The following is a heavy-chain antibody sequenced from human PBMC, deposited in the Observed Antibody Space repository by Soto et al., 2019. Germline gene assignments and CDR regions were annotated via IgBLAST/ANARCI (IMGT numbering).Heavy chain of an antibody. CDR2: ISYDGSNK. V-gene: IGHV3-30*18. CDR3: AKEGDSSGYYWFDY. J-gene: IGHJ4*02. Sequence: QVQLVESGGGVVQPGRSLRLSCAASGFTFSSYGMHWVRQAPGTGLEWVAVISYDGSNKYYADSVKRRFTISRDNSKNTMYLQMNSLRAADTAVYYCAKEGDSSGYYWFDYWSQGTLVPVSS. D-gene: IGHD3-22*01. CDR1: GFTFSSYG.